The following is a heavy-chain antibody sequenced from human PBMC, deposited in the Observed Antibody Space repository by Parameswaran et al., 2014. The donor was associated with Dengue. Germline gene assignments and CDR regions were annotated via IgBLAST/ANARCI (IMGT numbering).Heavy chain of an antibody. V-gene: IGHV4-39*01. CDR2: IYYSGST. J-gene: IGHJ3*02. D-gene: IGHD2/OR15-2a*01. CDR3: ARPEVIEDAFDI. Sequence: WIRQPPGKGLEWIGSIYYSGSTYYNPSLKSRVTISVDTSKNQFSLKLSSVTAADTAVYYCARPEVIEDAFDIWGQGTMVTVSS.